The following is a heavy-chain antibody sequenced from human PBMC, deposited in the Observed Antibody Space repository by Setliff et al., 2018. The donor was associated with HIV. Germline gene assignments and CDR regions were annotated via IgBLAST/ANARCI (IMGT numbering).Heavy chain of an antibody. CDR3: ARETYYYDNPQYYYYYMDV. J-gene: IGHJ6*03. CDR1: GGSISSGSYY. CDR2: IYTSGST. V-gene: IGHV4-61*02. D-gene: IGHD3-22*01. Sequence: TSETLSLTCTVSGGSISSGSYYWSWIRQPAGKGLEWIGRIYTSGSTNYNPSLKRRVTISVDTSKNQFSLKLRSVTAADTAVYYCARETYYYDNPQYYYYYMDVWGKGTTVTVSS.